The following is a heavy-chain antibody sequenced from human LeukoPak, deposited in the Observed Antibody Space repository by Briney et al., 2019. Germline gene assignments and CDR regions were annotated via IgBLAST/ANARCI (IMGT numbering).Heavy chain of an antibody. D-gene: IGHD3-9*01. CDR3: ARLYYDILTGYPNFDP. Sequence: PSETLSLTCTVSGGSISSYYWSWIRQPPGKGLEWIGYIYTSGSTNYNPSLKSRVTISVDTSKNQFSLKLSSVTAADTAVYYCARLYYDILTGYPNFDPWGQGTLVTVSS. J-gene: IGHJ5*02. CDR2: IYTSGST. V-gene: IGHV4-4*09. CDR1: GGSISSYY.